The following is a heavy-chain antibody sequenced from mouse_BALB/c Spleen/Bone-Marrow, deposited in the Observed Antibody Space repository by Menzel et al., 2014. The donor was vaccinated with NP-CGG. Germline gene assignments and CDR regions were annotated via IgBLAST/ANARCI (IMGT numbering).Heavy chain of an antibody. CDR2: ISSGSTAI. Sequence: EVQLQESGGGLVQPGGSRKLSCAASGFTFSSFGMHWVRQAPEKGLEWVAYISSGSTAICYADTVKGRFTISRDNPKNTLFLQMTSLRSEDTAMYYCARGGNWGDFDVWGAGTTVTVSS. V-gene: IGHV5-17*02. J-gene: IGHJ1*01. CDR3: ARGGNWGDFDV. CDR1: GFTFSSFG. D-gene: IGHD4-1*01.